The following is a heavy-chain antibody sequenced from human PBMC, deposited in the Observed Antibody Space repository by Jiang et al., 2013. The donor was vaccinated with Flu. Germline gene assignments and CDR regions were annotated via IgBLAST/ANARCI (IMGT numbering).Heavy chain of an antibody. D-gene: IGHD4-23*01. V-gene: IGHV1-2*06. CDR1: GYTFTGYY. CDR3: ARGVYYGGNSYWYFDL. CDR2: INPNSGGT. Sequence: EVKKPGASVKVSCKASGYTFTGYYMHWVRQAPGQGLEWMGRINPNSGGTNYAQKFQGRVTMTRDTSISTAYMELSRLRSDDTAVYYCARGVYYGGNSYWYFDLWGRGTLVTVSS. J-gene: IGHJ2*01.